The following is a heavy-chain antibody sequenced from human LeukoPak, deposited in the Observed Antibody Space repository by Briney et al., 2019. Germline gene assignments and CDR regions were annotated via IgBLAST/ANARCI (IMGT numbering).Heavy chain of an antibody. CDR2: VSGGGGST. D-gene: IGHD6-19*01. V-gene: IGHV3-23*01. Sequence: GGSLRLSCAASGFTFSSFAMTWVRQAPGKGLEWVSTVSGGGGSTYYADSVKGRFTISRDNSKNTLYLQMNSLRAEDTAVYYCAKGGVAVAGTPYYYYYMDVWGKGTTVTVSS. J-gene: IGHJ6*03. CDR1: GFTFSSFA. CDR3: AKGGVAVAGTPYYYYYMDV.